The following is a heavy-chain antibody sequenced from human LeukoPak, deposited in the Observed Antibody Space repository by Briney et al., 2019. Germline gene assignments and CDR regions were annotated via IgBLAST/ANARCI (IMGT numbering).Heavy chain of an antibody. CDR1: GFTFDDYA. Sequence: PGGSLRLSCAASGFTFDDYAMHWVRQAPGKGLEWVSGISWNSGSIGYADSVKGRFTISSDNSRSTLYLQMNSLRAEDTAVYYCAKRGSYYEFDYWGQGTLVTVSS. J-gene: IGHJ4*02. CDR2: ISWNSGSI. V-gene: IGHV3-9*01. D-gene: IGHD1-26*01. CDR3: AKRGSYYEFDY.